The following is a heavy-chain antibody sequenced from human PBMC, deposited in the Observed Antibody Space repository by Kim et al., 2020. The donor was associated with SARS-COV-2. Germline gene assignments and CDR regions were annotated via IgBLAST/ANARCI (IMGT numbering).Heavy chain of an antibody. D-gene: IGHD6-19*01. V-gene: IGHV3-9*01. CDR1: GITFDDYA. J-gene: IGHJ4*02. CDR3: VKDFSEGAGFWYYFDV. CDR2: VTWNSGRV. Sequence: GGSLRLSCAASGITFDDYAMHWVRQAPGKGLEWVSGVTWNSGRVGYADSVKGRFTISRDNAKNSLYLEMNSLRVEDTAIYYCVKDFSEGAGFWYYFDVWGRGALVTVSS.